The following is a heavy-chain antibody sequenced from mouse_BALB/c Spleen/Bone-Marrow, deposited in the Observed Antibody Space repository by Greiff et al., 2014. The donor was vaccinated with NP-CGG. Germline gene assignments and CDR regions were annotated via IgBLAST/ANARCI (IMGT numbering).Heavy chain of an antibody. CDR2: IDPENGDT. D-gene: IGHD1-1*01. Sequence: EVQLVESGAELVRSGASVKLSCTASGFNIKDYYMHWVMQRPEQGLEWIGWIDPENGDTEYVPKFQGKATMTADTSSNTAYLQLSSLTTEDTAVYYCNAHITTVSYWGQGTTLTVSS. CDR3: NAHITTVSY. J-gene: IGHJ2*01. V-gene: IGHV14-4*02. CDR1: GFNIKDYY.